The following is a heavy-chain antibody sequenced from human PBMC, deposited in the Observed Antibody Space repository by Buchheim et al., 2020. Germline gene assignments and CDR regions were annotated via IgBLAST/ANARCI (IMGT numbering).Heavy chain of an antibody. V-gene: IGHV4-34*02. Sequence: QVQLQQWGAGLLKPSETLSLTCAVYGGSFTGHYWSWIRQPPGKGLEWIGEINDSGSTNYNPSLKSRITISPDTSKNQFSLKLTSVTAADTAVYYCATVTRAAAGKRGLDYWGQGTL. CDR3: ATVTRAAAGKRGLDY. J-gene: IGHJ4*02. CDR2: INDSGST. CDR1: GGSFTGHY. D-gene: IGHD6-13*01.